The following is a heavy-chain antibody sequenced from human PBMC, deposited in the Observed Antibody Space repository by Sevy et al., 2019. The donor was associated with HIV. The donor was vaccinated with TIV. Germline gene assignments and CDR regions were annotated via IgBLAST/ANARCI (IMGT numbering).Heavy chain of an antibody. D-gene: IGHD4-17*01. J-gene: IGHJ4*02. V-gene: IGHV3-23*01. CDR1: GFTLSRTG. CDR3: AKDPDDTYDYGEHSDY. Sequence: GGSLRLSCAASGFTLSRTGMIWVRQAPGKGLEWVSGISGSGFSTNYADSVKGRFTISIDNSKNTLYLQMNILGGEDTAVYYCAKDPDDTYDYGEHSDYWGQGTLVTVSS. CDR2: ISGSGFST.